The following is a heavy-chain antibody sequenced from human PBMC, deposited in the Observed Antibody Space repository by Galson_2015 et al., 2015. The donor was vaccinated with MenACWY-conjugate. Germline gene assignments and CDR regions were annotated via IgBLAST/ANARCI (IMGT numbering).Heavy chain of an antibody. CDR2: ITDTDYA. Sequence: SLRLSCAASGFTFSSYAMNWVRQAPGKGLEWVSSITDTDYARYADSVKGRFTISRDNSKNTLYLQMDTLRADDTAVYYCAKDDFGSEPDDWGQGTLVTVSS. CDR1: GFTFSSYA. J-gene: IGHJ4*02. CDR3: AKDDFGSEPDD. D-gene: IGHD3-10*01. V-gene: IGHV3-23*01.